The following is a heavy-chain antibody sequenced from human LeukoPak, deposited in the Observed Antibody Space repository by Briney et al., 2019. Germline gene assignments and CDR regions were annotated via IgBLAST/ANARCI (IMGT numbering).Heavy chain of an antibody. CDR2: INSDGSST. V-gene: IGHV3-74*01. J-gene: IGHJ3*02. CDR3: AQADSSGYYSVSFDS. D-gene: IGHD3-22*01. CDR1: GFTFSSYW. Sequence: GGSLRLSCSASGFTFSSYWMHWVRQAPGKGRVWVSRINSDGSSTSYADSVKGRFPSSRDNATDTMYLQMNSVRAEGTAVYYCAQADSSGYYSVSFDSWGQGTMVTVSS.